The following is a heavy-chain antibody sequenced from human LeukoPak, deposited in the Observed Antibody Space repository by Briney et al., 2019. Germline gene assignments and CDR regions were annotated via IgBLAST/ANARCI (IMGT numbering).Heavy chain of an antibody. V-gene: IGHV3-23*01. Sequence: GGSLRLSCAASGFTFSSYAMSWVRQTPWKGLEWVSTVSGSGGSTYYADSVKGRFTISRDNSRNTLYLQMNSLRAEDTAVYHCAKGYCSGGSCYWGLFDYWGQGTLVTVSS. CDR2: VSGSGGST. CDR3: AKGYCSGGSCYWGLFDY. D-gene: IGHD2-15*01. J-gene: IGHJ4*02. CDR1: GFTFSSYA.